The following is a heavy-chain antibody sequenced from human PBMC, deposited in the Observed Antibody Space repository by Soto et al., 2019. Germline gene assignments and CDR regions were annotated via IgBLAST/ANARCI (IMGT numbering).Heavy chain of an antibody. V-gene: IGHV1-8*01. CDR1: GYTFTSYD. CDR2: VNPNSGNI. Sequence: QVQLVQSGAEVKKPGASVKVSCKASGYTFTSYDINWVRQATGQGLEWMGWVNPNSGNIGYAQKFQGRVTMTRNTSISTAYMELSGVRFEDTAVYYCARTTGYCSGGSCYLGIKYYYSCYMDVWGKGTTVTVSS. CDR3: ARTTGYCSGGSCYLGIKYYYSCYMDV. D-gene: IGHD2-15*01. J-gene: IGHJ6*03.